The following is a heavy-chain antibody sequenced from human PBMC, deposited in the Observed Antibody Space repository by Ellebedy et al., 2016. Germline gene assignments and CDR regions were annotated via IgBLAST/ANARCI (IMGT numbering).Heavy chain of an antibody. V-gene: IGHV1-8*01. Sequence: ASVKVSXKASGYTFTSCDINWVRQATGQGLEWMGWMNPNSGNTGYAQKFQGRVTMTRNTSISTAYMELSSLRSEDTAVYYCARGGVAGTFYYYYYMDVWGKGTTVTVSS. J-gene: IGHJ6*03. CDR1: GYTFTSCD. CDR2: MNPNSGNT. D-gene: IGHD6-19*01. CDR3: ARGGVAGTFYYYYYMDV.